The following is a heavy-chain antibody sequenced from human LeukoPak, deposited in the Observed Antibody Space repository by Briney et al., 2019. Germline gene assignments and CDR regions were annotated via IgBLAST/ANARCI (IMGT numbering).Heavy chain of an antibody. J-gene: IGHJ4*02. D-gene: IGHD6-13*01. Sequence: GGSLRLSCAVFGFTVSDNYMNWVRQAPGKGLKWVSVIYSGGSTYYADSVKGRFTISRDNSKNTLYLQMNSLRGEDTAVYYCARSGAAGTFDYWGQGTLVTVSS. CDR1: GFTVSDNY. CDR2: IYSGGST. CDR3: ARSGAAGTFDY. V-gene: IGHV3-66*01.